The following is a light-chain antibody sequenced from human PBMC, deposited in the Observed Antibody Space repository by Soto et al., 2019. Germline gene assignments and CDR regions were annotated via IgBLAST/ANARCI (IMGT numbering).Light chain of an antibody. V-gene: IGKV3-11*01. CDR3: QQSSNWPT. Sequence: EIVLTQSPATLSLSPGERATLSCRASQSVSSYLAWDQQKPGQAPRLLIYDASNRATGIPARFSGSGSWTLFSLTISSLRPEDFAVYYCQQSSNWPTFGGGTNVEIK. CDR2: DAS. J-gene: IGKJ4*01. CDR1: QSVSSY.